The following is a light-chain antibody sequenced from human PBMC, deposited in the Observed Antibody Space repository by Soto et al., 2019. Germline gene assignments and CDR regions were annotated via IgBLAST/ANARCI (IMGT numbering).Light chain of an antibody. CDR3: VQGRHWPFT. V-gene: IGKV2-30*01. CDR1: QSLVSSDGHTY. J-gene: IGKJ2*01. CDR2: TVS. Sequence: DVVMTQSPLSLPVTLGQPASISCRSSQSLVSSDGHTYLIWLQQRPGQSPRRLIYTVSNRDSGGXDTXGGSGSGTDCTLRIRRVEAEDVGVYYCVQGRHWPFTFGQGTRLEIK.